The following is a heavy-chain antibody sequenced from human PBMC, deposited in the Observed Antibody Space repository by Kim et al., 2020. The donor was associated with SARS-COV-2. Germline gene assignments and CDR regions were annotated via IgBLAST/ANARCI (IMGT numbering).Heavy chain of an antibody. J-gene: IGHJ4*02. V-gene: IGHV1-2*02. CDR2: INPNSGGT. CDR1: GYTFTGYY. CDR3: ARDMRQWLGKGVFDY. D-gene: IGHD6-19*01. Sequence: ASLKVSCKASGYTFTGYYMHWVRQAPGQGLEWMGWINPNSGGTNYAQKFQGRVTMTRDTSISTAYMELSRLRSDDTAVYYCARDMRQWLGKGVFDYWGQGTLVTVSS.